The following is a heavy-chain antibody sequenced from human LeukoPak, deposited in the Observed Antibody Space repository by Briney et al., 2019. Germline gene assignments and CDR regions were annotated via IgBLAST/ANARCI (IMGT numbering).Heavy chain of an antibody. D-gene: IGHD6-19*01. V-gene: IGHV4-59*01. J-gene: IGHJ5*02. CDR2: IYYSGST. CDR3: ARVGPYQWLGNWFDP. Sequence: PSETLSLTRTVSGGSISSYYWSWIRQPPGKGLEWIGYIYYSGSTNYNPSLKSRVTISVDTSKNQFSLKLSSVTAADTAVYYCARVGPYQWLGNWFDPWGQGTLVTVSS. CDR1: GGSISSYY.